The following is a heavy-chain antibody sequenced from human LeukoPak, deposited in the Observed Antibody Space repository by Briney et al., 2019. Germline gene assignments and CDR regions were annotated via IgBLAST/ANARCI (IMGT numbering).Heavy chain of an antibody. V-gene: IGHV3-13*01. J-gene: IGHJ4*02. Sequence: GGSLRLSCAASGFTFSSYDMHWVRQATGKGLEWVSAIGTAGDTYYPGSVKGRFTISRENAKNTLYLQMNSLRAEDTAVYYCAKDNKYYDIFAYWGQGTLVTVSS. CDR2: IGTAGDT. CDR1: GFTFSSYD. D-gene: IGHD3-9*01. CDR3: AKDNKYYDIFAY.